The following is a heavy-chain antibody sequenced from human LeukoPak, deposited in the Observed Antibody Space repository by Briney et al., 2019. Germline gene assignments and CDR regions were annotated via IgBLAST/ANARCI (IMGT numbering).Heavy chain of an antibody. Sequence: GGSLRLSCAASGFTFSSYWQHWVRQAPGKGLEWVSVIYSGGSTYYADSVKGRFTISRDNSKNTLYLQMNSLRAEDTAVYYCAREGLKYYFDYWGQGTLVTVSS. CDR2: IYSGGST. V-gene: IGHV3-53*01. J-gene: IGHJ4*02. CDR3: AREGLKYYFDY. CDR1: GFTFSSYW.